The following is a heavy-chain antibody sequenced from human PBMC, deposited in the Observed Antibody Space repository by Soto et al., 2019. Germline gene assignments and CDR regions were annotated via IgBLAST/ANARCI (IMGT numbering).Heavy chain of an antibody. CDR2: IYHSGST. CDR1: GGSISSSNW. V-gene: IGHV4-4*02. D-gene: IGHD2-2*02. Sequence: SETLSLTCAVSGGSISSSNWWSWVRQPPGKGLEWIGEIYHSGSTNYNPSLKSRVTISVDKSKNQFSLKLSSVTAADTAVYYCARDHYCSSTSCYTNYYYYGMDVWGQGTTVTVSS. J-gene: IGHJ6*02. CDR3: ARDHYCSSTSCYTNYYYYGMDV.